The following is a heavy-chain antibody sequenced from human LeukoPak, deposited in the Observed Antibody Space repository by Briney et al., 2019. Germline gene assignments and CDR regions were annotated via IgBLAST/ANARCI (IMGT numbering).Heavy chain of an antibody. CDR1: GGSFSGYY. CDR2: INHSGST. Sequence: SETLSLTCAVYGGSFSGYYWSWIRQPPGKGLDWLGEINHSGSTNYNPSLKSRVTISVDTSKNQFSLKLSSVTAADTAVYYCARGRVWWELRPFDIWGQGTMVTVSS. CDR3: ARGRVWWELRPFDI. D-gene: IGHD1-26*01. J-gene: IGHJ3*02. V-gene: IGHV4-34*01.